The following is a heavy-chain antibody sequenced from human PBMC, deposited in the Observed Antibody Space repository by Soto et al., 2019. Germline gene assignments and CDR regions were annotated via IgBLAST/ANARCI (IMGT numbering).Heavy chain of an antibody. J-gene: IGHJ3*02. D-gene: IGHD3-3*01. CDR2: ISSSSSYI. CDR3: ARDAGFWSGYDAFDI. CDR1: GFTFSSYS. V-gene: IGHV3-21*01. Sequence: GGSLRLSCAASGFTFSSYSMNWVRQAPGKGLEWVSSISSSSSYIYYADSVKGRFTISRDNAKNSLYLQMNSLRAEDTAVYYCARDAGFWSGYDAFDIWGQGTMVTVSS.